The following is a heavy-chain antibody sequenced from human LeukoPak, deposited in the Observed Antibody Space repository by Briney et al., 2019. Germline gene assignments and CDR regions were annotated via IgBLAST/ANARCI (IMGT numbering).Heavy chain of an antibody. Sequence: SETLSLTCLVSSGSVSSYYWTWIRQSPGKGLEWIVYIYHSGSTNYNPSLKSRVTISVDTSKNQFSLKLSSVTAADTAVYYCARDRADGSGSYYNFDGWGQGTLVTVSS. V-gene: IGHV4-59*02. J-gene: IGHJ4*02. D-gene: IGHD3-10*01. CDR1: SGSVSSYY. CDR3: ARDRADGSGSYYNFDG. CDR2: IYHSGST.